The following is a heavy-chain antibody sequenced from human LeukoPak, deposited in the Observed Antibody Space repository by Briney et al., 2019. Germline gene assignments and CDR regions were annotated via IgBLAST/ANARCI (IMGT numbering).Heavy chain of an antibody. CDR2: ISDDGSNK. CDR3: ARDLYSAGWFPDF. V-gene: IGHV3-30*01. CDR1: GFTLSHYA. Sequence: GGSLRLSCTASGFTLSHYAMHWIRQAPGKGLEWVAVISDDGSNKYYADSVRGRFNISRDNSKNTLYVQMNSLRVEDTAVYYCARDLYSAGWFPDFWGQGTLVTVSS. D-gene: IGHD6-19*01. J-gene: IGHJ4*02.